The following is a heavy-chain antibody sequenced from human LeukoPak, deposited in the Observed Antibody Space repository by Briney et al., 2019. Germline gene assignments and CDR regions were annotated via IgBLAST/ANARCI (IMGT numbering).Heavy chain of an antibody. D-gene: IGHD2-15*01. Sequence: PSETLSLTCAVYGGSFSGYYWSWIRQPPGKGLEWIGEINHSGSTNYNPSLKSRVTISVDTSKNQFSLKLTSVTAADMAVYYCARGGSLGYCSGGSCPPFDYWGQGTLVTVSS. V-gene: IGHV4-34*01. CDR3: ARGGSLGYCSGGSCPPFDY. CDR1: GGSFSGYY. J-gene: IGHJ4*02. CDR2: INHSGST.